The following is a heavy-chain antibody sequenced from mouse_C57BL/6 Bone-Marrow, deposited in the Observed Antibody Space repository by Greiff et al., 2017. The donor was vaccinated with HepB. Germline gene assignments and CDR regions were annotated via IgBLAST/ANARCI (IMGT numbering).Heavy chain of an antibody. D-gene: IGHD1-1*01. J-gene: IGHJ1*03. CDR3: AREENYYGHWYFDV. Sequence: EVQLQESGPGLVKPSQSLSLTCSVTGYSITSGYYWNWIRQFPGNKLEWMGYISYDGSNNYNPSLKNRISITRDTSKNQFFLKLNSVTTEDTATYYCAREENYYGHWYFDVWGTGTTVTVSS. CDR1: GYSITSGYY. CDR2: ISYDGSN. V-gene: IGHV3-6*01.